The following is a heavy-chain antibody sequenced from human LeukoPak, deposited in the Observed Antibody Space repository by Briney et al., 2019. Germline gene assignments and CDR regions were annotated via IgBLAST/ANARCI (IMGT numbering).Heavy chain of an antibody. CDR3: ASPMPPPGYSYGLDY. Sequence: GASVKVSCKASGGTFSSYAISWVRQAPGQGLEWMGGIIPIFGTANYAQKFQGRVTITADESTSTAYMELSSLRSEDTAVYYCASPMPPPGYSYGLDYWGQGTLVTVSS. J-gene: IGHJ4*02. CDR1: GGTFSSYA. V-gene: IGHV1-69*13. CDR2: IIPIFGTA. D-gene: IGHD5-18*01.